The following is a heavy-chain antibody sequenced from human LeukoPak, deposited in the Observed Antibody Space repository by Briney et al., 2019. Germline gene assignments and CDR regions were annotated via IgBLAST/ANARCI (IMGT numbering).Heavy chain of an antibody. J-gene: IGHJ5*02. Sequence: GGSLRLSCAASGFTFSSSAMSWVRQAPGKGLEWLSTISGGGGSTYYADSVKGRFTISRDNSKNTLYLHMKSLRVEDTALYYCAKGGWGPTAMKNNWFDAWGQGILVTVSS. D-gene: IGHD3-10*01. CDR2: ISGGGGST. CDR1: GFTFSSSA. CDR3: AKGGWGPTAMKNNWFDA. V-gene: IGHV3-23*01.